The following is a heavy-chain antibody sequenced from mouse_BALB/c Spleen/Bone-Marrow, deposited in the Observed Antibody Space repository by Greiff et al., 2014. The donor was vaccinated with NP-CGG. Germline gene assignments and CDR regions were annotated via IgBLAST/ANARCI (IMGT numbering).Heavy chain of an antibody. Sequence: EVQGVESGGGLVQPGGSMKLSCVASGFTFSNYWMNWVRQSPEKGLEWVAEIRLKSNNYATHYAESVKGGFTISRDDSKSSVYLQMNNLRAEDTGIYYCTRQPYYGYFDYWGQGTTLTVSS. CDR3: TRQPYYGYFDY. CDR1: GFTFSNYW. V-gene: IGHV6-6*02. CDR2: IRLKSNNYAT. D-gene: IGHD1-1*01. J-gene: IGHJ2*01.